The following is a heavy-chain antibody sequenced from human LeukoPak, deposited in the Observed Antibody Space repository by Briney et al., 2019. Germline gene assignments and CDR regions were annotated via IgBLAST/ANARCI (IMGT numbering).Heavy chain of an antibody. J-gene: IGHJ4*02. CDR1: GGTFSSYA. CDR2: IIPIFGTA. D-gene: IGHD3-22*01. CDR3: AILPDYYDSSGYYYLPY. Sequence: SVKVSCKASGGTFSSYAISWVRQAPGQGLEWMGGIIPIFGTANYAQKFQGRVTITADESTSTAYMELSSLRSEDTAVYYCAILPDYYDSSGYYYLPYWGQGTMVTVSS. V-gene: IGHV1-69*13.